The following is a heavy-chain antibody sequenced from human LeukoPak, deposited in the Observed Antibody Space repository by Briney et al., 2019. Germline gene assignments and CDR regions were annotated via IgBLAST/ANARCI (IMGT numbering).Heavy chain of an antibody. J-gene: IGHJ6*02. CDR2: IHYSGST. Sequence: SETLSLTCTVSGGSISSDYWSWVRQPPGKGLEWIGYIHYSGSTNYNPSLKSRVTISVDTSKNQFSLKLSSVTAADTAVHYCARHPPPMTTVGYYYYYGMDVWGQGTTVTVSS. D-gene: IGHD4-11*01. CDR1: GGSISSDY. V-gene: IGHV4-59*08. CDR3: ARHPPPMTTVGYYYYYGMDV.